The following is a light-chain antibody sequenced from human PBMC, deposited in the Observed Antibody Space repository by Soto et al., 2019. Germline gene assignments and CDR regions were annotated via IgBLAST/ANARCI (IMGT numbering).Light chain of an antibody. Sequence: QSVRTQPPSASRTPGQRVTISCSGSSSNIGSNTVNWYQQLPGTAPKLLIYSNNQRPSGVPDRFSGSKSGTSASLAISGLQSEDEAHYYCAAWDDSLNGYVFGTGTKLTLL. CDR1: SSNIGSNT. J-gene: IGLJ1*01. V-gene: IGLV1-44*01. CDR3: AAWDDSLNGYV. CDR2: SNN.